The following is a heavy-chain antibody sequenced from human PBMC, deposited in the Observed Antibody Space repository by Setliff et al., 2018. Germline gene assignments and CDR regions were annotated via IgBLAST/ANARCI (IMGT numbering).Heavy chain of an antibody. V-gene: IGHV4-61*02. CDR2: VYKSGTT. Sequence: PSETLSLTCTVSGDSLSGGSYFWTWIRQPAGKGLEWIGRVYKSGTTNYSPALKSRVTLSIDTSSNEFSLNLRSVTAADTAIYYCARDSHRLTTDPLFDHWGQGALVTVSS. CDR1: GDSLSGGSYF. J-gene: IGHJ4*02. CDR3: ARDSHRLTTDPLFDH. D-gene: IGHD6-25*01.